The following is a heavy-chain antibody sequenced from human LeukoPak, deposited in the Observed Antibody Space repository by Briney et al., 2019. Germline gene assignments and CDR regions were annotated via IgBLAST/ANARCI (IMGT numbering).Heavy chain of an antibody. D-gene: IGHD6-6*01. CDR1: GGTFSSYA. CDR2: IIPIFGTA. Sequence: ASVKVSCKASGGTFSSYAISWVRQAPGQGLEWMGGIIPIFGTANYAQKFQGRVTITADESTSTAYMELSSLRSEDTAVYYRARDSWGSSSSFAYWGQGTLVTVSS. CDR3: ARDSWGSSSSFAY. V-gene: IGHV1-69*13. J-gene: IGHJ4*02.